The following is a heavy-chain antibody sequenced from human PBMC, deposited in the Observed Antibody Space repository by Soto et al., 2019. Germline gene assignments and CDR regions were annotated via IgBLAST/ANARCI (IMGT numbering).Heavy chain of an antibody. J-gene: IGHJ6*02. CDR2: IIPIFGTA. V-gene: IGHV1-69*13. CDR1: GGTFSSYA. CDR3: ARVRNSQVYYYYYGMDV. Sequence: GASVKVSCKASGGTFSSYAISWVRQAPGQGLEWMGGIIPIFGTANYAQKFQGRVTITADESTSTAYMELSSLRSEDTAVYYCARVRNSQVYYYYYGMDVWGQGTTVTVSS.